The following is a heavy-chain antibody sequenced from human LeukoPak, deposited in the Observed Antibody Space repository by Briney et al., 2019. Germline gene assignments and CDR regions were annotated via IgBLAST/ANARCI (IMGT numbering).Heavy chain of an antibody. V-gene: IGHV3-21*01. CDR1: GFTFSSYS. J-gene: IGHJ4*02. Sequence: GGSLRLSCAASGFTFSSYSMNWVRQAPGKGLEWVSSISSSSSYIYYADSVKGRFTISRDNAKNSLYLQMNSLRAEDTAVYYCASMCYALRSTSCYWAFIWGQGTLVTVSS. D-gene: IGHD2-2*01. CDR2: ISSSSSYI. CDR3: ASMCYALRSTSCYWAFI.